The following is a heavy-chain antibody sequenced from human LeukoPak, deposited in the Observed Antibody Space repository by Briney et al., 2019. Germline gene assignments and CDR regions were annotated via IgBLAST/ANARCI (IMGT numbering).Heavy chain of an antibody. D-gene: IGHD2-8*01. CDR3: ASQRKYCTNGVCYGWFDP. CDR1: GFTFSSYA. V-gene: IGHV3-23*01. Sequence: GGSLRLSCAASGFTFSSYAMSWVRQAPGKGLEWVSAISGSGGSTYYADSVKGRFTISRDNSKNTLYLQMNSLRAEDTAVYYCASQRKYCTNGVCYGWFDPWGQGTLVTVPS. J-gene: IGHJ5*02. CDR2: ISGSGGST.